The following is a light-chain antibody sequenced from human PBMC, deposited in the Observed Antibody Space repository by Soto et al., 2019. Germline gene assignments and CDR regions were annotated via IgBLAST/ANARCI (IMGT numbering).Light chain of an antibody. V-gene: IGLV2-14*03. Sequence: QSVLTQPASVSGSPGQSITISCAGTSSDVGGYNYVSWYQQHPGKVPRLIISDVNKRPSGVSDRFSGSKSGNTASLTISGLQAEGEADYYCASFTRSVTVVFGGGTKLTVL. CDR2: DVN. J-gene: IGLJ2*01. CDR3: ASFTRSVTVV. CDR1: SSDVGGYNY.